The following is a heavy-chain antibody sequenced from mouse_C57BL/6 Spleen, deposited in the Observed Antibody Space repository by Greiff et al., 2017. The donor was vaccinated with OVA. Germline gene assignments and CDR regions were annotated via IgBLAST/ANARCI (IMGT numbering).Heavy chain of an antibody. CDR2: INPSSGYT. CDR3: ARNYDGNYYAMDY. V-gene: IGHV1-7*01. Sequence: VMLVESGAELAKPGASVKLSCKASGYTFTSYWMHWVKQRPGQGLEWIGYINPSSGYTKYNQKFKDKATLTADKSSSTAYMQLSSLTYEDSAVYYCARNYDGNYYAMDYWGQGTSVTVSS. D-gene: IGHD1-2*01. CDR1: GYTFTSYW. J-gene: IGHJ4*01.